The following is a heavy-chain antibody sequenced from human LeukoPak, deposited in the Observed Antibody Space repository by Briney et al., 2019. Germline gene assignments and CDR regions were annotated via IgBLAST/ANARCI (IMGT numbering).Heavy chain of an antibody. J-gene: IGHJ4*02. CDR3: ARDPSSGNFDY. Sequence: PRGSLRLSCAASGFTFSSYSMNWVRQAPGKGLEWVSSISSSSSYIYYADSVKGRFTISRDNAKNSLYLQMNSLRAEDTAVYYCARDPSSGNFDYWGQGTLVTVSS. CDR2: ISSSSSYI. CDR1: GFTFSSYS. V-gene: IGHV3-21*01. D-gene: IGHD6-25*01.